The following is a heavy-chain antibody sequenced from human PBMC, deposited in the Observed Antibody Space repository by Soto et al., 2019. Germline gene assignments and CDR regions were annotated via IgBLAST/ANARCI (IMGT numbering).Heavy chain of an antibody. J-gene: IGHJ5*02. CDR2: IYYSGST. D-gene: IGHD3-10*01. CDR1: VGSISGYY. CDR3: ARDSRGSGTYIGFDP. V-gene: IGHV4-59*01. Sequence: PSETLSLTCTFSVGSISGYYWSCIRHPPGKGLEWIGYIYYSGSTNYNPSLKSRVTISVDTSKNQFSLKLSSVTAADTAVYYCARDSRGSGTYIGFDPWGQGTLVTVSS.